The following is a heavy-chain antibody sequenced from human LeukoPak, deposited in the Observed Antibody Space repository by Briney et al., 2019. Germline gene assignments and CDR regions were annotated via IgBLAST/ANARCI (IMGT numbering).Heavy chain of an antibody. J-gene: IGHJ5*02. CDR2: IYYSGST. Sequence: SETLSLTCTVSGDSISSYYGSWVRQPPGKGLEWLGYIYYSGSTNYNPSLKSRVTISVDTSKNQFSLKLSSVTAADTAIYYCARGIVAAATGWFERWGQGTLVTVSS. CDR3: ARGIVAAATGWFER. V-gene: IGHV4-59*01. D-gene: IGHD6-13*01. CDR1: GDSISSYY.